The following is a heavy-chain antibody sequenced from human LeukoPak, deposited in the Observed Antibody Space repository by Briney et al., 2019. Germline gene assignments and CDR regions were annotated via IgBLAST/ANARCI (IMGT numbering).Heavy chain of an antibody. J-gene: IGHJ4*02. CDR3: ARGRGYNSFDY. CDR2: INHSGST. Sequence: PSETLSPTCAVYGGSFSGYYWSWIRQPPGKGLEWIGEINHSGSTNYNPSLKSRVTISVDTSKNQFSLKVNSVTAADTAVYYCARGRGYNSFDYWGQGTLVTVSS. CDR1: GGSFSGYY. V-gene: IGHV4-34*01. D-gene: IGHD5-24*01.